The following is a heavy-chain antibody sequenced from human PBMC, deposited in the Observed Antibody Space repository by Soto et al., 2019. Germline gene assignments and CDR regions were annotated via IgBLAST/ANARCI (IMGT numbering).Heavy chain of an antibody. D-gene: IGHD3-22*01. V-gene: IGHV1-18*04. Sequence: ASVKVSCKASGYTFINDAITWVRQAPGQGLEWMGWISTENGNTNYAQNLQGRVILTRDRSTNTAYMELRGLRPEDTATYYCARDSSSGTFDNWGQGALVTVSS. J-gene: IGHJ4*02. CDR3: ARDSSSGTFDN. CDR1: GYTFINDA. CDR2: ISTENGNT.